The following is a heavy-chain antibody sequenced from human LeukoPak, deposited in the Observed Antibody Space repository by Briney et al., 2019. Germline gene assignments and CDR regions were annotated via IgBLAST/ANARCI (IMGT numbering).Heavy chain of an antibody. CDR3: ARAYDGGSGWYRHYYYYMDV. J-gene: IGHJ6*03. CDR2: IKQDGSEK. D-gene: IGHD6-19*01. V-gene: IGHV3-7*01. CDR1: GFTFSSYW. Sequence: GGSLRLSCAASGFTFSSYWMSWVRQAPGKGLEWVANIKQDGSEKYYVDSVKGRFTISRDNAKNSLYLQMNSLRAEDTAVYYCARAYDGGSGWYRHYYYYMDVWGKGTTVTVSS.